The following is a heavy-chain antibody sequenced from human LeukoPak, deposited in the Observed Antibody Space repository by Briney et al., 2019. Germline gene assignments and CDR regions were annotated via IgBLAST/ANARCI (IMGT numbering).Heavy chain of an antibody. Sequence: PSETLSLTCAVYGGSLSGYYWSWIRQPPGKGLEWIGEINRGGSTSYVPSLKSRVTVSLDTSKKQFSLKLTSVTAADTGEYYCARGYDSGSYYQFWGQGTLVTVSS. J-gene: IGHJ1*01. CDR3: ARGYDSGSYYQF. D-gene: IGHD3-10*01. CDR2: INRGGST. CDR1: GGSLSGYY. V-gene: IGHV4-34*01.